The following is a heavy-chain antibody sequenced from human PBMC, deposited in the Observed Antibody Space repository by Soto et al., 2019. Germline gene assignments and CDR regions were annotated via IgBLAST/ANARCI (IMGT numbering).Heavy chain of an antibody. CDR3: TTDSYITSIIVRFDY. V-gene: IGHV3-15*07. D-gene: IGHD3-22*01. J-gene: IGHJ4*01. CDR2: VKSKNDGGTT. CDR1: GFTFSNAW. Sequence: EVHLVESGGGLVKPGGSLRLSCAASGFTFSNAWINWVRQAPGKGLEWVGRVKSKNDGGTTDFAAPVKGRFAISREDSKNMVYLEMNSLQTEDKSIYYCTTDSYITSIIVRFDYWGHGTLVTVSS.